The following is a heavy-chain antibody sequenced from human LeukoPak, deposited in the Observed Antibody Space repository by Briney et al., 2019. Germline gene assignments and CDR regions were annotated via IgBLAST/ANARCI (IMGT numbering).Heavy chain of an antibody. D-gene: IGHD3-22*01. Sequence: GGSLRLSCAASGFTFSSYAMSWVRQAPGKGLEWVANIKQDGSEKYYVDSVKGRFTISRDNAKNSLYLQMNSLRAEDTAVYYCARDYYDSSGYYNFDYWGQGTLVTVSS. J-gene: IGHJ4*02. CDR2: IKQDGSEK. CDR3: ARDYYDSSGYYNFDY. V-gene: IGHV3-7*01. CDR1: GFTFSSYA.